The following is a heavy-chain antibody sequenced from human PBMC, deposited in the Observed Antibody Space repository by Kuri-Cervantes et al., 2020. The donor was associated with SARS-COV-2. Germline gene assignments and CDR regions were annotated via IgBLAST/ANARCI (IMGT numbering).Heavy chain of an antibody. D-gene: IGHD3-16*01. Sequence: ASVKVSCKASGYTFTSYYMHWVRQAPGQGLEWMGIINPSGGSTSYAQKFQGRVTMTRDTSTSTVYMELSSLRSEDTAVYYCARAMMGSPPPVWFDPWGQGTLVTVPS. V-gene: IGHV1-46*01. CDR2: INPSGGST. J-gene: IGHJ5*02. CDR1: GYTFTSYY. CDR3: ARAMMGSPPPVWFDP.